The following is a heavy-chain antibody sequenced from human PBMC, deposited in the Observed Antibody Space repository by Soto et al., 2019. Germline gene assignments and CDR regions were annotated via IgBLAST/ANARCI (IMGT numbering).Heavy chain of an antibody. Sequence: SETLSLTCTVSTDSISSYYWSWIRQPPGKGLEWIGEINHSGSTNYNPSLKSRVTISVDTSKNQFSLKLSSVTAADTAVYYCARRGRPHRIFDYWGQGTLVTVSS. D-gene: IGHD3-16*01. CDR2: INHSGST. CDR3: ARRGRPHRIFDY. V-gene: IGHV4-34*01. CDR1: TDSISSYY. J-gene: IGHJ4*02.